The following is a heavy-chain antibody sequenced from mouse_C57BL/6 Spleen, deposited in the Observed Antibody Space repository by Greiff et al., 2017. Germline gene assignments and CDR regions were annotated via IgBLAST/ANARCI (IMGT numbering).Heavy chain of an antibody. V-gene: IGHV1-61*01. Sequence: VKLQQPGAELVRPGSSVKLSCKASGYTFTSYWMDWVKQRPGQGLEWIGNIYPSDSETHYNQKFKDKATLTVDKSSSTAYMQLSSLTSEDSAVYYCARYNWAYAMDYWGQGTSVTVSS. J-gene: IGHJ4*01. CDR1: GYTFTSYW. CDR2: IYPSDSET. CDR3: ARYNWAYAMDY. D-gene: IGHD4-1*02.